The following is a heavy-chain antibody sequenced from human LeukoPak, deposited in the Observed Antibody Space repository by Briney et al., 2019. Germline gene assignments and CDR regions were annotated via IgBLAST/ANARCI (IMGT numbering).Heavy chain of an antibody. CDR1: GFTVSSNY. CDR2: IYSGGST. D-gene: IGHD3-10*01. CDR3: ARVMGSGSYCPYYYYGMDV. V-gene: IGHV3-53*04. J-gene: IGHJ6*02. Sequence: GGSLRLSCAASGFTVSSNYMSWVRQAPGKGLEWVSVIYSGGSTYYADSVKGRFTISRHNPKNTLYLQMNSLRAEDTAVYYCARVMGSGSYCPYYYYGMDVWGQGTTVTVSS.